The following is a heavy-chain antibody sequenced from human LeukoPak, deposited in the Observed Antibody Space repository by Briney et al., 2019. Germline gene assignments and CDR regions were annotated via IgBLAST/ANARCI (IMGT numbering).Heavy chain of an antibody. Sequence: NPSETLSLTCAVYGGSFSGYYWSWIRQPPGKGLEWIGEINHSGSTNYNPSLKSRVTISVDTSKNQFSLKLSSVTAADTAVYYCARGRRMITFGGVIAKNCFDPWGQGTLVTVSS. D-gene: IGHD3-16*02. V-gene: IGHV4-34*01. CDR1: GGSFSGYY. J-gene: IGHJ5*02. CDR3: ARGRRMITFGGVIAKNCFDP. CDR2: INHSGST.